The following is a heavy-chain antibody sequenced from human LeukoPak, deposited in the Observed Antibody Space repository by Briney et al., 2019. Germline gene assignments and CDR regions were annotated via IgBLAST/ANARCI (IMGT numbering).Heavy chain of an antibody. J-gene: IGHJ4*02. V-gene: IGHV1-2*02. CDR3: ARLSAL. Sequence: ASVKVSCKTSGYPFSDYYIHWIRQASGQGLESMGWIDPKNGDTKYAQRAQGRLTIIMDTSIVPVYMELSSLRYDDTAVYYCARLSALWGQGTLVTVSS. CDR2: IDPKNGDT. CDR1: GYPFSDYY.